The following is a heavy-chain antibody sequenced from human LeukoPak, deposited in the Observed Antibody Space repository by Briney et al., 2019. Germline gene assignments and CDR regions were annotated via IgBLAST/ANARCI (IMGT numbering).Heavy chain of an antibody. V-gene: IGHV1-46*01. CDR1: GYTFTSYG. CDR3: ARDLFEGAAAGEDNWFDP. D-gene: IGHD6-13*01. Sequence: EASVKVSCKASGYTFTSYGISWVRQAPGQGLEWMGIINPSGGSTSYAQKFQGRVTMTRDTSTSTVYMELSSLRSEDTAVYYCARDLFEGAAAGEDNWFDPWGQGTLVTVSS. J-gene: IGHJ5*02. CDR2: INPSGGST.